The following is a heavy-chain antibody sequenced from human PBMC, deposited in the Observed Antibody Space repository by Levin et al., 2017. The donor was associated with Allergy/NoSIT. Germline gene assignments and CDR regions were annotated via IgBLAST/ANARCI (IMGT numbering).Heavy chain of an antibody. CDR3: ATNPSLYQLQLDY. Sequence: SQTLSLTCTVSGGSISSGGYYWSWIRQHPGKGLEWIGYIYYSGSTYYNPSLKSRVTISVDTSKNQFSLKLSSVTAADTAVYYCATNPSLYQLQLDYWGQGTLVTVSS. CDR2: IYYSGST. V-gene: IGHV4-31*03. D-gene: IGHD2-2*01. J-gene: IGHJ4*02. CDR1: GGSISSGGYY.